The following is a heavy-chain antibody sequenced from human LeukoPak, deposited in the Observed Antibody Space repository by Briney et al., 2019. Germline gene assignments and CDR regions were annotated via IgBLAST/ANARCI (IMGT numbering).Heavy chain of an antibody. CDR3: ARVYDILTGYSDWFDP. CDR2: IDPDTGGT. Sequence: ASVKVSCKASGYTFTDYYIHWVRQAPGQGLEWMGWIDPDTGGTNFAQKFQGRGTMTRDTSISTGYMELSRLRSDDTAVYYCARVYDILTGYSDWFDPWGQGTLVTVSS. J-gene: IGHJ5*02. D-gene: IGHD3-9*01. V-gene: IGHV1-2*02. CDR1: GYTFTDYY.